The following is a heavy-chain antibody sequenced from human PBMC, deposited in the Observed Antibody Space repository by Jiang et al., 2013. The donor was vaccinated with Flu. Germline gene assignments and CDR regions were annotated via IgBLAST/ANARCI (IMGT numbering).Heavy chain of an antibody. Sequence: MGWINPNSGGTNYAQKFQGRVTMTRDTSISTAYMELSRLRSDDTAVYYCAREHDAFDIWGQGTMVTVSS. CDR2: INPNSGGT. J-gene: IGHJ3*02. CDR3: AREHDAFDI. V-gene: IGHV1-2*02.